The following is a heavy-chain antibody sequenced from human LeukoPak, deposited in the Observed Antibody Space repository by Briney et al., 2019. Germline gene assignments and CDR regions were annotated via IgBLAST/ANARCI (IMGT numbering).Heavy chain of an antibody. Sequence: PGGSLRLSCAASGFTFGDYAMHWVRQAPGKGLEWVSGISWNSGSIGYADSVKGRFTISRDNAKNSLYLQMNSLRAEDTALYYCAKESHSSGWRGYYFDYWGQGTLVTVSS. J-gene: IGHJ4*02. V-gene: IGHV3-9*01. CDR3: AKESHSSGWRGYYFDY. D-gene: IGHD6-19*01. CDR2: ISWNSGSI. CDR1: GFTFGDYA.